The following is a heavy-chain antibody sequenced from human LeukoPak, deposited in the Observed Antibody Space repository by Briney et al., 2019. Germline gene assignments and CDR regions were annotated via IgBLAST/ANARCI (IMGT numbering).Heavy chain of an antibody. V-gene: IGHV3-21*01. CDR2: ISSSSSYI. J-gene: IGHJ4*02. CDR3: ARDHSYGGGQGYYFDY. CDR1: GFTFSSYS. Sequence: KSGGSLRLSCAASGFTFSSYSMNWVRQAPGKGLEWVSSISSSSSYIYYADSVKGRFTISRDNAKNSLYLQMNSLRAEDTAVYYCARDHSYGGGQGYYFDYWGQGTLVTVSS. D-gene: IGHD4-23*01.